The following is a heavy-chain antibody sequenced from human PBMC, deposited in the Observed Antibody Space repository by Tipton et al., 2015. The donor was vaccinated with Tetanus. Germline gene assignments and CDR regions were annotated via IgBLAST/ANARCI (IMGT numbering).Heavy chain of an antibody. V-gene: IGHV4-59*13. J-gene: IGHJ5*02. CDR2: VHYTGKD. CDR3: VRSSPIRVADKWGVDWFDP. Sequence: VKPSETLSLTCNVSGGSITSYYWSWIRQRPGRGLEWVGYVHYTGKDNYSPSLRSRVTLSVDTSKNQFSLRLNSVTAADTAMYYCVRSSPIRVADKWGVDWFDPWGQGTLVTVSS. CDR1: GGSITSYY. D-gene: IGHD6-19*01.